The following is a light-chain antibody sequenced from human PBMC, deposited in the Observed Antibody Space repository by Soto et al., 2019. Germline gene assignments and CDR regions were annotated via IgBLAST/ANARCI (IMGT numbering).Light chain of an antibody. CDR2: EGS. V-gene: IGLV2-23*01. CDR1: SSDVGTYNL. Sequence: QSALTQPASVSGSPGQSITISCTGTSSDVGTYNLVSWYQQHPGKAPKLIIYEGSKRPSGVSNRFSGSKSGITASLTISGLQAEDEADYYCCSYATTNTPFGGATKRTVL. J-gene: IGLJ2*01. CDR3: CSYATTNTP.